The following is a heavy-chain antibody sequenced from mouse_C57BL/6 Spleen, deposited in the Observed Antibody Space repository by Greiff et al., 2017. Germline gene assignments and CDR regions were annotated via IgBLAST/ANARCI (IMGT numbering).Heavy chain of an antibody. V-gene: IGHV1-50*01. CDR3: ARCGYDKRDFDV. Sequence: QVQLQQPGAELVKPGASVKLSCKASGYTFTSYWMQWVKQRPGQGLEWIGEIDPSDSYTNYNQKFKGKAPLTVDTSSSTAYMQRSSLTSEDSAVYYSARCGYDKRDFDVWGTGTTVTVSS. CDR1: GYTFTSYW. J-gene: IGHJ1*03. D-gene: IGHD2-2*01. CDR2: IDPSDSYT.